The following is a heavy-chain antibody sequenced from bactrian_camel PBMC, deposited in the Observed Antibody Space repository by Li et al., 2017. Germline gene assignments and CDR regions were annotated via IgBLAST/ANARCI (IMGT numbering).Heavy chain of an antibody. J-gene: IGHJ4*01. V-gene: IGHV3S40*01. CDR1: GFAFRHYY. CDR2: IRNTGVAS. CDR3: VKAGTSWSEVRY. D-gene: IGHD6*01. Sequence: VQLVESGGGLVQPGGSLRLSCAASGFAFRHYYMSWVRQAPGKGLEWLAGIRNTGVASYYADSVRGRFTISRDNAKNTLYLQLNSLTTEDTAMYYCVKAGTSWSEVRYWGQGTQVTVS.